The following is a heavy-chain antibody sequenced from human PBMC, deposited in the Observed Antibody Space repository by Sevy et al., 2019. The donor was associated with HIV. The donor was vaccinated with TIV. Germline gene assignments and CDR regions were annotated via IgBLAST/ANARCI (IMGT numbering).Heavy chain of an antibody. J-gene: IGHJ4*02. V-gene: IGHV4-38-2*01. Sequence: SETLSLTCEVYGYSISSGYYWGWIRQPPGKGLEWIGSIYHSGITYYNPSLKSRVVLSLDTDPSKNQCSLNLSSVTAADTAVYYCARHQDRQGPFDYCGQGTLVTVSS. CDR3: ARHQDRQGPFDY. CDR2: IYHSGIT. CDR1: GYSISSGYY.